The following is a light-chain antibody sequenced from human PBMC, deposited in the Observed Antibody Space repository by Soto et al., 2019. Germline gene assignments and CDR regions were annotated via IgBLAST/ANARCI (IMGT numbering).Light chain of an antibody. V-gene: IGLV2-11*01. Sequence: QSALTQPRSVSGSPGQSVAIPCTGTSSDVGGYDSVSWYQQHPGKAPKVIIYDVNKRPSGVPDRFSGSKSGNTASLTISGLQAEDEADYYCCSYAGSPYVFGTGTKVTVL. CDR1: SSDVGGYDS. CDR2: DVN. CDR3: CSYAGSPYV. J-gene: IGLJ1*01.